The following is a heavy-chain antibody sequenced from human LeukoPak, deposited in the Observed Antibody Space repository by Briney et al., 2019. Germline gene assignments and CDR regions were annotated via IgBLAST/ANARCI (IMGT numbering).Heavy chain of an antibody. CDR2: ISGSGGST. D-gene: IGHD5-12*01. CDR3: AKVQKSPIVATVSGFDY. Sequence: PGGSLRLSCAASGFTFSSYAMSWVRQAPGKGLEWVSAISGSGGSTYYADSVKGRFTISRDNSKNTLYLQMNSLRAEDTAVYYCAKVQKSPIVATVSGFDYWGQGTLVTVSS. CDR1: GFTFSSYA. V-gene: IGHV3-23*01. J-gene: IGHJ4*02.